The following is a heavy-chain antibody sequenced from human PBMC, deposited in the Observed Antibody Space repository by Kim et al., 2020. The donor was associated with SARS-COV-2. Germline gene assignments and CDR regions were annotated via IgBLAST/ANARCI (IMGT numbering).Heavy chain of an antibody. CDR1: GGTFSSYA. Sequence: SVKVSCKASGGTFSSYAISWVRQAPGQGLEWMGRIIPILGIANYAQKFQGRVTITADKSTSTAYMELSSLRSEDTAVYYCARDLITIFGVVIIHADYWGQGTLVTVS. CDR2: IIPILGIA. CDR3: ARDLITIFGVVIIHADY. V-gene: IGHV1-69*04. J-gene: IGHJ4*02. D-gene: IGHD3-3*01.